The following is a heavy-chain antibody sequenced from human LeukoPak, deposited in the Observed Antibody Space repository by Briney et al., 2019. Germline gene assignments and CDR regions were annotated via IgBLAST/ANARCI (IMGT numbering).Heavy chain of an antibody. V-gene: IGHV3-23*01. Sequence: PGGSLRLSCAASGFTFSSYAMSWVRQAPGKGLEWVSAISASGGSTYYADSVKGRFTISRDNSKNTLYLQMNSLRAEDTAIYYCARDNYSGSRYFDHWGQGTLVTVSS. CDR3: ARDNYSGSRYFDH. J-gene: IGHJ4*02. D-gene: IGHD1-26*01. CDR1: GFTFSSYA. CDR2: ISASGGST.